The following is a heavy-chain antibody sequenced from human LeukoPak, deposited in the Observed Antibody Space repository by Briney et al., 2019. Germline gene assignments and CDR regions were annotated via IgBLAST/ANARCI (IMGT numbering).Heavy chain of an antibody. Sequence: SETLSLTCTVSGGSISSSSYYWGWTRQPPGKGLEWIGSIYYSGSTYYNPSLKSRVTISVDTSKNQFSLKLSSVTAADTAVYYCGIGYGSGSSLDYWGQGTLVTVSS. CDR3: GIGYGSGSSLDY. V-gene: IGHV4-39*01. CDR2: IYYSGST. CDR1: GGSISSSSYY. J-gene: IGHJ4*02. D-gene: IGHD3-10*01.